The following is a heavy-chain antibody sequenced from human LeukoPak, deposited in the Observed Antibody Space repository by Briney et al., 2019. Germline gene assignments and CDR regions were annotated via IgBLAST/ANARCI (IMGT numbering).Heavy chain of an antibody. J-gene: IGHJ6*04. CDR3: AKDRYCSSSSCYHVDV. CDR1: GFTLSNHW. CDR2: ISGSGGST. V-gene: IGHV3-23*01. Sequence: PEGSLRLSCAASGFTLSNHWMIWVRQAPGKGLEWVSAISGSGGSTYYADSAKGRFTISRDNSKNTLYVQMNSLRAEDTAVYYCAKDRYCSSSSCYHVDVWGKGTTVTVSS. D-gene: IGHD2-2*01.